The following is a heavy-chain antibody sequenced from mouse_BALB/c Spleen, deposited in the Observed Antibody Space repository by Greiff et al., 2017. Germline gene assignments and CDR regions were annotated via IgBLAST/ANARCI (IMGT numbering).Heavy chain of an antibody. CDR2: IWAGGST. Sequence: VQVVESGPGLVAPSQSLSITCTVSGFSLTSYGVHWVRQPPGKGLEWLGVIWAGGSTNYNSALMSRLSISKDNSKSQVFLKMNSLQTDDTATYYCARDSHYYGSSPFAYWGQGTLVTVSA. V-gene: IGHV2-9*02. J-gene: IGHJ3*01. CDR1: GFSLTSYG. D-gene: IGHD1-1*01. CDR3: ARDSHYYGSSPFAY.